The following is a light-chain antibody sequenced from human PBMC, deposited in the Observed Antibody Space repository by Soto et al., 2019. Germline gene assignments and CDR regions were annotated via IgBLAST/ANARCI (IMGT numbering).Light chain of an antibody. CDR2: DVS. CDR1: SSDVGGYNY. Sequence: QSVLTQPRSVSGSPGQSVTISCTGTSSDVGGYNYVSWYQQHPGKAPKLMIYDVSKRPSGVTDRFSGSKSGNTASLTISGLQAEDEADYDCCSYAGSYVFGTGTKVTVL. CDR3: CSYAGSYV. J-gene: IGLJ1*01. V-gene: IGLV2-11*01.